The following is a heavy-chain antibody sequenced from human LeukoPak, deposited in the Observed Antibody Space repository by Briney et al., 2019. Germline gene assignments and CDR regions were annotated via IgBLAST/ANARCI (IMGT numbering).Heavy chain of an antibody. CDR2: ISSSSSTI. Sequence: PGGSLRLSCAASGFTFSSYSMNWVRQAPGKGLEWVSYISSSSSTIYYADSVKGRFTISRDNAKNSLYLQMNGLRAEDTAVYYCASQTTQQQLVFFGDYWGQGTLVTVSS. J-gene: IGHJ4*02. D-gene: IGHD6-13*01. CDR1: GFTFSSYS. V-gene: IGHV3-48*01. CDR3: ASQTTQQQLVFFGDY.